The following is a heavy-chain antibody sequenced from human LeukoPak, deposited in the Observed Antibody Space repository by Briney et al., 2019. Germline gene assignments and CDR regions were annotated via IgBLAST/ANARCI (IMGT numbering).Heavy chain of an antibody. J-gene: IGHJ4*02. CDR3: VRDLLTSKSTMILDY. CDR2: ISSSGSTI. Sequence: GGSLRLSCAASVFTFSDYYMSWIRQAPGKGLEGVSYISSSGSTIYYADSVKGRFTISRDNAKNSLYLQMNSLRAEDTAVYYCVRDLLTSKSTMILDYWGQGTLVTVSS. CDR1: VFTFSDYY. D-gene: IGHD3-22*01. V-gene: IGHV3-11*04.